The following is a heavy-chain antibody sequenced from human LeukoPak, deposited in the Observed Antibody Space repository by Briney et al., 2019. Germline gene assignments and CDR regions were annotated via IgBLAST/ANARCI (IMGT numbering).Heavy chain of an antibody. J-gene: IGHJ5*02. V-gene: IGHV1-24*01. CDR2: FDPEDGET. Sequence: ASVKVSCKVSGYTLTELSMHWVRQAPGKGLEWMGGFDPEDGETIYAQKFQGRVTMTEDTSTDTAYMELSSLRSEDTAVYCCATDALWFGELSANWFDPWGQGTLVTVSS. D-gene: IGHD3-10*01. CDR3: ATDALWFGELSANWFDP. CDR1: GYTLTELS.